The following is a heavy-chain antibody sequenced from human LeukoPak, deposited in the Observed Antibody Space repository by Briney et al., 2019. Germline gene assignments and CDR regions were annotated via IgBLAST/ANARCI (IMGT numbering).Heavy chain of an antibody. CDR2: ISYDGSNK. J-gene: IGHJ4*02. V-gene: IGHV3-30*04. Sequence: GGSLRLSCAASGFTFSSYAMHWVRQAPGKGLEWVAVISYDGSNKYYADSVKGRFTISRDNSKNTLYLQMNSLRAEDTAVYYCARASSSELGYYFDYWGQGTLVTVSS. CDR3: ARASSSELGYYFDY. CDR1: GFTFSSYA. D-gene: IGHD7-27*01.